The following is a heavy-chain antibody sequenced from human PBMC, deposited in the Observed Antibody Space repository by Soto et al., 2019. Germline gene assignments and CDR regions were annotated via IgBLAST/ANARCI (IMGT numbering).Heavy chain of an antibody. V-gene: IGHV1-18*01. CDR2: ISAYNGNT. D-gene: IGHD3-16*02. Sequence: ASVKVSCKASGYTFTSYGISWVRQAPGQGLEWMGWISAYNGNTNYAQKLQGRVTMTADTSTSTAYMELRSLRSDDTAVYYCARVLPPYYDYIWGSYHSYYYLDYWGQGTLVTVSS. CDR1: GYTFTSYG. J-gene: IGHJ4*02. CDR3: ARVLPPYYDYIWGSYHSYYYLDY.